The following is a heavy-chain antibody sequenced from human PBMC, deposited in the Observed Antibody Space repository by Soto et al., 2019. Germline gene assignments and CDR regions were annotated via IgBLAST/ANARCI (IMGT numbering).Heavy chain of an antibody. V-gene: IGHV3-11*01. CDR2: ISSSGSTI. Sequence: GGSLRLSCAASGFTSSDYYMSWIRQAPGKGLEWVSYISSSGSTIYYADSVKDRFTISRDNAKNSLYLQMNSLRAEDTAVYYCAREISLEAPVYYYGMDVWGQGTRVTFSS. CDR3: AREISLEAPVYYYGMDV. D-gene: IGHD3-3*01. CDR1: GFTSSDYY. J-gene: IGHJ6*02.